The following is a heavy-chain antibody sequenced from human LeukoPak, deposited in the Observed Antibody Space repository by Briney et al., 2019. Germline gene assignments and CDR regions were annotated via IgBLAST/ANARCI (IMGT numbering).Heavy chain of an antibody. Sequence: SETLSLTCSVSGDSISSNYWSWMRQPPGKGLEWIGYIYYSGSTNYNPSLKSRVTMSVDTSKNQFSLNLSSVTAADTAVYYCARYYYDSSGHRYFQHWGQGTLVTVSS. V-gene: IGHV4-59*12. CDR3: ARYYYDSSGHRYFQH. D-gene: IGHD3-22*01. CDR1: GDSISSNY. CDR2: IYYSGST. J-gene: IGHJ1*01.